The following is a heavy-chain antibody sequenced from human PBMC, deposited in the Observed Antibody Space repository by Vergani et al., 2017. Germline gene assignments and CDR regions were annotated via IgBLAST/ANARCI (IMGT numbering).Heavy chain of an antibody. J-gene: IGHJ4*02. CDR2: IYYSGST. Sequence: QVQLQESGPGLVKPSETPSLTCTVSGGSISSYYWSWIRQPPGKGLEWIGYIYYSGSTNYNPSLKSRVTISVDTSKNQFSLKLSSVTAADTAVYYCARVSGDYYDSSGYYDPYYFDYWGQGTLVTVSS. CDR1: GGSISSYY. D-gene: IGHD3-22*01. CDR3: ARVSGDYYDSSGYYDPYYFDY. V-gene: IGHV4-59*01.